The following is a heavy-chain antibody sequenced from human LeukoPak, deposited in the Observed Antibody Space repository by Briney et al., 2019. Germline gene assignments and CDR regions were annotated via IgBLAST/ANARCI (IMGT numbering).Heavy chain of an antibody. CDR1: GGSISSSSYY. J-gene: IGHJ4*02. Sequence: PSETLSLTCTVSGGSISSSSYYWGWIRQPPGKGLEWIGSIYYSGSTYYNPSLKSRVTISVDTSKNQFSLKLSSVTAADTAVYYCARHLPYGDYGSGYDYWGQGTLVTVSS. V-gene: IGHV4-39*01. D-gene: IGHD4-17*01. CDR2: IYYSGST. CDR3: ARHLPYGDYGSGYDY.